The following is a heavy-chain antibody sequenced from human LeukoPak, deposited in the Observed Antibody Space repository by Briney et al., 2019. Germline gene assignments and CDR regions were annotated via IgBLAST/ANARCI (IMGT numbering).Heavy chain of an antibody. CDR1: GGSFSGYY. Sequence: PSETLSLTCAVYGGSFSGYYWSWIRQPPGKGLEWIGYIYYSGSTNYNPSLKSRVTISVDTSKNQFSLKLSSVTAADTTVYYCASLHSGGNFDCWGQGTLVTVSS. V-gene: IGHV4-59*08. CDR3: ASLHSGGNFDC. D-gene: IGHD2-15*01. CDR2: IYYSGST. J-gene: IGHJ4*02.